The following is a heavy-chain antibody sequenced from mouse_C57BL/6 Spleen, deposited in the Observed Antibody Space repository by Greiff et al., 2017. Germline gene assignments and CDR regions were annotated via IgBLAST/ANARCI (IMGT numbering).Heavy chain of an antibody. CDR3: AITTVVATKEY. Sequence: QVQLQQSGPELVKPGASVKISCKASGYSFTSYYIHWVKQRPGQGLEWIGWIYPGSGNTKYNEKFKGKATLTADTSSSTAYMQLSSLTSEDSAVYYCAITTVVATKEYGGQGTTLTVSS. V-gene: IGHV1-66*01. D-gene: IGHD1-1*01. CDR2: IYPGSGNT. CDR1: GYSFTSYY. J-gene: IGHJ2*01.